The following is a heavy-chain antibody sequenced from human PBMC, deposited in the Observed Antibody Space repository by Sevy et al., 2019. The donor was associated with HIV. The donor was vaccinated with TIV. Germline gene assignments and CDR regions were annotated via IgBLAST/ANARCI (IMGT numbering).Heavy chain of an antibody. CDR3: ARDTSYSTSS. J-gene: IGHJ4*02. Sequence: GGSLRLSCEASGFTFSNHWMHWVRQVPGKGLVWVSYINSDGTTTTYADSVKGRFTISRDNAKNTLYLQMNSLGAEDTAVYYCARDTSYSTSSWGQGTLVTVSS. D-gene: IGHD2-2*01. CDR1: GFTFSNHW. CDR2: INSDGTTT. V-gene: IGHV3-74*01.